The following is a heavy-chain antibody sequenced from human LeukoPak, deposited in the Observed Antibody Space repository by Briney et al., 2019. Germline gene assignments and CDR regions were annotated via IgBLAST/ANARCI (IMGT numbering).Heavy chain of an antibody. CDR3: ITGGRWFRGLFDY. J-gene: IGHJ4*02. D-gene: IGHD2-15*01. Sequence: GGSLRLSCAAFGFTFSNAWMSWVRQAPGKGLEWVGRIKSKTDGGTTDYAAPVKGRFTISRDDSKNTLYLQMNSLKAEDTAVYYCITGGRWFRGLFDYWGQGTLVTVSS. CDR2: IKSKTDGGTT. CDR1: GFTFSNAW. V-gene: IGHV3-15*01.